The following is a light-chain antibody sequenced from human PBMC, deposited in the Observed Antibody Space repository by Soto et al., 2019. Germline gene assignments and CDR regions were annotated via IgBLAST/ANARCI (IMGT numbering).Light chain of an antibody. CDR2: EVT. V-gene: IGLV2-14*01. CDR1: SSDVGGYNF. CDR3: SSYTSRNTLA. Sequence: QSALTQPASVSGSPGQSITISCTGTSSDVGGYNFVSWYQQHPGKAPKLMIYEVTDRPSGVSNRFSGSKSGSTASLTISGLQAADEADYYCSSYTSRNTLAFGGGTKLTVL. J-gene: IGLJ2*01.